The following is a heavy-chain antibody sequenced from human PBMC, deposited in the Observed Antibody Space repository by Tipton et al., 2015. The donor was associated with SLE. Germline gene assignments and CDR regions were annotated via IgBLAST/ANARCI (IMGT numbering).Heavy chain of an antibody. V-gene: IGHV4-4*02. CDR2: IYHSGST. D-gene: IGHD6-13*01. Sequence: TLSLTCAVSGGSISSSNWWTWVRQPPGKGLEWIGEIYHSGSTNYNPSLKSRVTISVDTSKNQFSLKLSSVTAADTAMYYCARQRNSWFGAFDIWGQGTMVTVSS. J-gene: IGHJ3*02. CDR3: ARQRNSWFGAFDI. CDR1: GGSISSSNW.